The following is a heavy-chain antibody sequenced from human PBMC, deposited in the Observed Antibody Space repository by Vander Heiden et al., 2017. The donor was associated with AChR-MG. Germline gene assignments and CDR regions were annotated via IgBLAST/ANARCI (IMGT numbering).Heavy chain of an antibody. V-gene: IGHV1-2*02. Sequence: QVQLVQSGAEVTKPGASVKVSCKASGYIFTAYYIHWVRQAPGQGLEWMGWINPNTGVTNYAQNFQDRVTVARDTSISTAYMELSRLRSDDTAVYYCARSPFNYVWGSYPPDFDYWGQGTLVTVSS. CDR3: ARSPFNYVWGSYPPDFDY. CDR2: INPNTGVT. J-gene: IGHJ4*02. D-gene: IGHD3-16*02. CDR1: GYIFTAYY.